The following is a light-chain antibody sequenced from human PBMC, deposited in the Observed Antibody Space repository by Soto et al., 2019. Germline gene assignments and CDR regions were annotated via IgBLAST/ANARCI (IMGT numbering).Light chain of an antibody. CDR3: QQSYSTPRT. CDR1: QRISTY. J-gene: IGKJ1*01. CDR2: AAS. V-gene: IGKV1-39*01. Sequence: DIQMTQSPSSLSASVGDRVTITCRASQRISTYLNWYQQKPGKAPKLLIYAASNLQSGVPSRFSGSGSGTDFTLTISSLQPEDSATYYCQQSYSTPRTFGQGTKIEIK.